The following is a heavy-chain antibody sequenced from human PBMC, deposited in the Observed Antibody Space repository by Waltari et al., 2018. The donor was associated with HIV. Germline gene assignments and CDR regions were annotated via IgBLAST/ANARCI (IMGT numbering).Heavy chain of an antibody. CDR3: ARGAPWDGYNSDWYFDL. D-gene: IGHD5-12*01. Sequence: QVQLVQCGGGVVQPGRSLRLSWAEAGFTSNHAGMSWARQTPGKGLDWVAVIWYDGSRKDYADSVKGRFTISRDNSNNRLYLQINSLRVDDTAVYLCARGAPWDGYNSDWYFDLWGRGTLVTVSS. V-gene: IGHV3-33*01. CDR2: IWYDGSRK. J-gene: IGHJ2*01. CDR1: GFTSNHAG.